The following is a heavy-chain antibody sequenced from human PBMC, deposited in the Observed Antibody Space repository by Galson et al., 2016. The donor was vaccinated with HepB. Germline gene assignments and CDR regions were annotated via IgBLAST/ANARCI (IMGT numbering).Heavy chain of an antibody. CDR1: GDSVSSNSAG. V-gene: IGHV6-1*01. Sequence: CAISGDSVSSNSAGWNWIRQSPSRGLEWLGRTYYTSKWYNDYALYVKGRITINPDTSKNQLSLQLKSVTPADPAVYYCPSGWLQGGMGVWGQGSTVTVSS. J-gene: IGHJ6*02. D-gene: IGHD5-24*01. CDR3: PSGWLQGGMGV. CDR2: TYYTSKWYN.